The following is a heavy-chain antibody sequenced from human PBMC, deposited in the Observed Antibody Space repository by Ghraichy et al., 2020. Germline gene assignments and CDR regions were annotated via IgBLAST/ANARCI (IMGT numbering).Heavy chain of an antibody. Sequence: GESLNISCKGSGYSFTSYWIGWVRQMPGKGLEWMGIIYPGDSDTRYSPSFQGQVTISADKSISTAYLQWSSLKASDTAMYYCARWQQLGPYYYYGMDVWGQGTTVTVSS. D-gene: IGHD6-13*01. CDR1: GYSFTSYW. J-gene: IGHJ6*02. CDR2: IYPGDSDT. V-gene: IGHV5-51*01. CDR3: ARWQQLGPYYYYGMDV.